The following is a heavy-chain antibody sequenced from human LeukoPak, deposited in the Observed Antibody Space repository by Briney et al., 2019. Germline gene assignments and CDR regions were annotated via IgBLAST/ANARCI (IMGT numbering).Heavy chain of an antibody. Sequence: SETLSLTCAVYGGSFSGYYWSWIRQPPGKGLEWIGEIHHSGSTNYNPSLKSRVTISVDTSKNQFSLKLSSVTAADTAVYYCARWPSAVELRYFDYWGQGTLVTVSS. J-gene: IGHJ4*02. V-gene: IGHV4-34*01. CDR1: GGSFSGYY. CDR3: ARWPSAVELRYFDY. D-gene: IGHD1-7*01. CDR2: IHHSGST.